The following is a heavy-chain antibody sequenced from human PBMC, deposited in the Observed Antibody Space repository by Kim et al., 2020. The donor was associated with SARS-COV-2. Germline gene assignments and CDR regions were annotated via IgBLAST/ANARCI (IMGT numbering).Heavy chain of an antibody. CDR1: GFTFSSYG. CDR3: ATGDDILTGYYTFWDYYGMDV. V-gene: IGHV3-30*03. CDR2: ISYDGSNK. J-gene: IGHJ6*02. Sequence: GGSLRLSCAASGFTFSSYGMHWVRQAPGKGLEWVAVISYDGSNKYYADSVKGRFTISRDNSKNTLYLQMNSLRAEDTAVYYCATGDDILTGYYTFWDYYGMDVWCQGTTVTVSS. D-gene: IGHD3-9*01.